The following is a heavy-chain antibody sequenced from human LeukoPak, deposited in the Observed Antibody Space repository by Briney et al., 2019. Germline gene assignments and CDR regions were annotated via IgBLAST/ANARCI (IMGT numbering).Heavy chain of an antibody. CDR1: GFSLSTSGVG. J-gene: IGHJ5*02. CDR2: IYWNDDK. V-gene: IGHV2-5*01. D-gene: IGHD6-19*01. CDR3: ARIPQWLDDNWFDP. Sequence: SGPTLVNPTQTLTLTCTFSGFSLSTSGVGVGWIRQPPGKALEWLALIYWNDDKRYSPSLKSRLTITKDTSKNQVVLTMTNMDPVDTATYYCARIPQWLDDNWFDPWGQGTLVTVSS.